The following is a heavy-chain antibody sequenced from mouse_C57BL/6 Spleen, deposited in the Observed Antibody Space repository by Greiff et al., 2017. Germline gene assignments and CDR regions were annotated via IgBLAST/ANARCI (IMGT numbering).Heavy chain of an antibody. CDR1: GYTFTSYW. J-gene: IGHJ4*01. CDR2: IDPSDSYT. CDR3: ARGEMRVYYYGSSPYYYAMDY. D-gene: IGHD1-1*01. Sequence: QVQLQQPGAELVMPGASVKLSCKASGYTFTSYWMHWVKQRPGQGLEWIGEIDPSDSYTNYNQKFKGKSTLTVDKSSSTAYMQLSSLTSEDSAVYYCARGEMRVYYYGSSPYYYAMDYWGQGTSVTVSS. V-gene: IGHV1-69*01.